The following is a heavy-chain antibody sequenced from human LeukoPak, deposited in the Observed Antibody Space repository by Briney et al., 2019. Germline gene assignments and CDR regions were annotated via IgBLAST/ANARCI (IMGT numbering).Heavy chain of an antibody. V-gene: IGHV4-59*06. J-gene: IGHJ5*02. CDR2: IYYSGST. D-gene: IGHD2-2*01. CDR3: ARVLGYCSSSSCYGWFDP. Sequence: PSETLSLTCTVPGGAISSYYWSWIRQPPGKGLEWIGYIYYSGSTYYNPSLKSRLTISVDTSKNYFSLKLSSVTAADTAVYYCARVLGYCSSSSCYGWFDPWGQGTLVTVSS. CDR1: GGAISSYY.